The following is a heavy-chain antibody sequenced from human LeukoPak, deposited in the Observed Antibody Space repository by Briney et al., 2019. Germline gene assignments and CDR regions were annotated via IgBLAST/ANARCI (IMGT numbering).Heavy chain of an antibody. CDR1: GFTFSSYS. CDR2: IYYSGST. V-gene: IGHV4-30-4*08. D-gene: IGHD4-17*01. CDR3: ARDGDYGDFLDAFDI. J-gene: IGHJ3*02. Sequence: LRLSCAASGFTFSSYSMNWVRQPPGKGLEWIGYIYYSGSTYYNPSLKSRVTISVDTSKNQFSLKLSSVTAADTAVYYCARDGDYGDFLDAFDIWGQGTMVTVSS.